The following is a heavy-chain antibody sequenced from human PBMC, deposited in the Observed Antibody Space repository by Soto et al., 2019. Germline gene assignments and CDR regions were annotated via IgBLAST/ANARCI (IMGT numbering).Heavy chain of an antibody. CDR2: IIPIFGTP. Sequence: QVQLVQSGAEVKKPGSSVKVSCKASGGIFSTYAISWLRQAPGQGLEWMGGIIPIFGTPNYAQRFQGRVTMTADESTSPAYMELSRLRSEYTPVYYCARDRDDYGSGNYYNRIDFWGQGTLVTVSS. CDR1: GGIFSTYA. J-gene: IGHJ4*02. CDR3: ARDRDDYGSGNYYNRIDF. V-gene: IGHV1-69*01. D-gene: IGHD3-10*01.